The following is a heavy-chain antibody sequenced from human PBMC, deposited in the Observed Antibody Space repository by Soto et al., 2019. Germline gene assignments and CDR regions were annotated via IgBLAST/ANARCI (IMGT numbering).Heavy chain of an antibody. J-gene: IGHJ4*02. CDR2: ISCNSGSI. V-gene: IGHV3-9*01. D-gene: IGHD4-17*01. CDR1: VLTFAIYA. CDR3: AKDISPDYGDYFDY. Sequence: PGGSLRLSCAASVLTFAIYAMTGVRQGPGEGLQWVSGISCNSGSIGYADSVKGRFTISRDNAKNSLYLQMNSLRAEDTALYYCAKDISPDYGDYFDYWGQGTLVTVSS.